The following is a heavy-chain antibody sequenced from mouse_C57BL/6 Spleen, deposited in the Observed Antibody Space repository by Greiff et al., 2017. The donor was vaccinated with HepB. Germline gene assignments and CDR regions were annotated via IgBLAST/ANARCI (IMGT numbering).Heavy chain of an antibody. CDR1: GYTFTSYW. V-gene: IGHV1-59*01. Sequence: QVQLQQPGAELVRPGTSVKLSCKASGYTFTSYWMHWVKQRPGQGLEWIGVIDPSDSYTNYNQKFKGKATLTVDTSSSTAYMQLSSLTSEDSAVYYGAREGSYFDYWGQGTTLTVSS. CDR2: IDPSDSYT. J-gene: IGHJ2*01. CDR3: AREGSYFDY.